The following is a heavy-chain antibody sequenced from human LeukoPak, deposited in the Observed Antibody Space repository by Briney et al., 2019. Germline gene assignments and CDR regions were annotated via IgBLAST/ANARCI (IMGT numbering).Heavy chain of an antibody. CDR3: ASASRYYDSRGYYHPYFDN. CDR2: IYNSDTT. V-gene: IGHV3-53*01. CDR1: DFTVSSNY. D-gene: IGHD3-22*01. J-gene: IGHJ4*02. Sequence: PGGSLRLSCAASDFTVSSNYMNWVRQAPGKGLELVSLIYNSDTTYYADSVKGRFTISRDNSKNTLYLQMNSLRAEDTAVYYCASASRYYDSRGYYHPYFDNWGQGTLVTVSS.